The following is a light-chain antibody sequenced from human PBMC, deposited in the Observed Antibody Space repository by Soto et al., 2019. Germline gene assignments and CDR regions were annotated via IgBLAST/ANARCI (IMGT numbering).Light chain of an antibody. Sequence: EIVLTQSPATLSLSPGQRVPLSCRASQSVGNNLAWYQQKPGQAPGLLIYGASTRATGVPARFSGSGSGTEFTLSISSLQSEDFAVYYCQQYNSWPLTFGGGTKVDIK. J-gene: IGKJ4*01. CDR2: GAS. CDR3: QQYNSWPLT. CDR1: QSVGNN. V-gene: IGKV3-15*01.